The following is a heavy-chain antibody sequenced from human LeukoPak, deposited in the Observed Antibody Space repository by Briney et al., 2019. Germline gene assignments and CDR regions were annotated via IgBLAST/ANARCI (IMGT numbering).Heavy chain of an antibody. CDR1: GFTFSSYW. D-gene: IGHD3-9*01. CDR2: IKQDGSEK. J-gene: IGHJ4*02. Sequence: GGSLGLSCAASGFTFSSYWMSWVRQAPGKGLEWVANIKQDGSEKYYVDSVKGRFTISRDNAKNSLYLQMNSLRAEDTAVYYCARGRYFDWLLPMRGYYFDYWGQGTLVSVSS. V-gene: IGHV3-7*01. CDR3: ARGRYFDWLLPMRGYYFDY.